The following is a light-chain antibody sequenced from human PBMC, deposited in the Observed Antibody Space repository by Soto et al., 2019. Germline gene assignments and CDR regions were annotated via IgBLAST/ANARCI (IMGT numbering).Light chain of an antibody. CDR1: SSDVGGYNY. CDR2: DVS. J-gene: IGLJ3*02. V-gene: IGLV2-14*03. CDR3: TSYTTSSTWV. Sequence: QSVLTQPASVSGSPGQSITISCTGTSSDVGGYNYVSWFQQHPGKAPKLMIYDVSNRPSGVSNRFSGSKFDNTASLTISGLQAEDEADYYCTSYTTSSTWVFGGGTKVTVL.